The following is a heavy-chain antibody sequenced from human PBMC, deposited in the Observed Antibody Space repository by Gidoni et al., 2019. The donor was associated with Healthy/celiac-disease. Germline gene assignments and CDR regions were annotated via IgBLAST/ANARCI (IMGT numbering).Heavy chain of an antibody. CDR1: GFTFSSYG. J-gene: IGHJ4*02. D-gene: IGHD6-19*01. V-gene: IGHV3-30*18. CDR3: AKGRVGSGWSLFVL. CDR2: ISYDGSNK. Sequence: GFTFSSYGMHWVRQAPDKGLEWVAVISYDGSNKYYADSVKGRFTISRDNSKNTLYLQMNSLRAEDTAVYYCAKGRVGSGWSLFVLWGQGTLVTVSS.